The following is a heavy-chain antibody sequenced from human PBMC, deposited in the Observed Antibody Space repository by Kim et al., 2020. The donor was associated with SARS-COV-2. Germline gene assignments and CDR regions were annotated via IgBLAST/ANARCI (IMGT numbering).Heavy chain of an antibody. CDR2: IYYTGTP. CDR3: ARHLDASDPFYPLAY. Sequence: SETLSLTCSVSGASIDSLFWGWVRQTPEKGLEWIASIYYTGTPHYNPSLMSRFAISLDKSRNRFSLRLTSVTAADTATYFCARHLDASDPFYPLAYWGQG. V-gene: IGHV4-59*08. J-gene: IGHJ4*02. CDR1: GASIDSLF. D-gene: IGHD3-3*01.